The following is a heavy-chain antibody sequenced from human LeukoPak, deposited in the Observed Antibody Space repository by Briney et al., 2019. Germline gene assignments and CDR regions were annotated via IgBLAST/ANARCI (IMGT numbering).Heavy chain of an antibody. V-gene: IGHV1-8*03. Sequence: ASVKVSCKASGYTFTSYDINWVRQATGQGLEWMGWMNPNSGNTGYAQKLQGRVTITRNTSISTTHMELSSLRSEVTVVYYCAREGTTVRYFYLWGRSTLVTVSS. J-gene: IGHJ2*01. CDR2: MNPNSGNT. CDR3: AREGTTVRYFYL. CDR1: GYTFTSYD. D-gene: IGHD4-17*01.